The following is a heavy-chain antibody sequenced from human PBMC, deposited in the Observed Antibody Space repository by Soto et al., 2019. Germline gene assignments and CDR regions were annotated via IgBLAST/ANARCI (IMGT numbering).Heavy chain of an antibody. D-gene: IGHD3-10*01. V-gene: IGHV4-30-2*01. Sequence: PSETLSLTCAVSGGSISSGGYSWSWIRQPPGKGLEWIGYIYHSGSTYYNPSLKSRVTISVDRSKNQFSLKLSSVTAADTAVYYCARVAVRGVIIFWFDPWGQGTLVTVSS. J-gene: IGHJ5*02. CDR1: GGSISSGGYS. CDR2: IYHSGST. CDR3: ARVAVRGVIIFWFDP.